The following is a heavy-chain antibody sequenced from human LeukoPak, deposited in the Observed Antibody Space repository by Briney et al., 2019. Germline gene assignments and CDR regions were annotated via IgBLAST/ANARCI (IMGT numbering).Heavy chain of an antibody. D-gene: IGHD3-10*01. CDR1: GYNFTNYW. J-gene: IGHJ4*02. Sequence: GESLKISCKGSGYNFTNYWIGWARQMPGKGLEWMGIIYPGDSDTRYSPSFQGQVTISADKSISTAYLQWSSLKASDTAMYYCARSAKMYGSGSYYNYFDYWGQGTLVTVSS. CDR3: ARSAKMYGSGSYYNYFDY. V-gene: IGHV5-51*01. CDR2: IYPGDSDT.